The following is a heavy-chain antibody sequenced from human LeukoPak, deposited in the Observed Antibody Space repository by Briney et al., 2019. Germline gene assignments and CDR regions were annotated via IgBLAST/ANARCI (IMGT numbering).Heavy chain of an antibody. D-gene: IGHD3-9*01. Sequence: PGGSLRLSCAASRFTFSSYSMNWLRQAPGKGLEWVSSISTSSIYIYYADSVKGRFTISRDNAKNSLYLQMNNLRAEDTAVYYCARHALSDILTGYSDYWGQGTLVTVSS. CDR2: ISTSSIYI. J-gene: IGHJ4*02. CDR1: RFTFSSYS. V-gene: IGHV3-21*01. CDR3: ARHALSDILTGYSDY.